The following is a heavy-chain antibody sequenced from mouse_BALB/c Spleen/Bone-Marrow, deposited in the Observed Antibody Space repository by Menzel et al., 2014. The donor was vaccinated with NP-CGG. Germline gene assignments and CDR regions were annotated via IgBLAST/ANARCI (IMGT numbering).Heavy chain of an antibody. V-gene: IGHV1S81*02. CDR3: ARWLLQYFDV. Sequence: VQLVESGAELVKPGASVKLSCKASGYTFTRYWMHWAKQRPGQGLEWIGEINPSNGRTNYNEKFKSKATLTVDKSSNTAYMQLSSLTSEDSAVYYCARWLLQYFDVWGAGTTVTVSS. CDR1: GYTFTRYW. J-gene: IGHJ1*01. CDR2: INPSNGRT. D-gene: IGHD2-3*01.